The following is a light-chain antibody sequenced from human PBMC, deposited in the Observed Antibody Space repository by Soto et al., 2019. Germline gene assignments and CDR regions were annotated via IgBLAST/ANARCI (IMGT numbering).Light chain of an antibody. CDR1: SSDVGGYDY. Sequence: QSALTQPASVSGSPGQSITISCTGTSSDVGGYDYVSWYQQHPGKAPKLMIYEVSYRPSGVSNRFSGSKSGNTASLTISGLQAEDEADYFYSSYTSINTLLFGGGTKLTVL. V-gene: IGLV2-14*01. CDR3: SSYTSINTLL. CDR2: EVS. J-gene: IGLJ2*01.